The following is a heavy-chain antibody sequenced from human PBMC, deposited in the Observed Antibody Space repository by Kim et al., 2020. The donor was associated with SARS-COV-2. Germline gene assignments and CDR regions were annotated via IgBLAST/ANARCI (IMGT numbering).Heavy chain of an antibody. Sequence: ADSVKGRFTTSRDNSKTTLYLQMNSLRAEDTAVYYCAKDLTDEPARAFDIWGQGTMVTVSS. D-gene: IGHD6-25*01. CDR3: AKDLTDEPARAFDI. J-gene: IGHJ3*02. V-gene: IGHV3-23*01.